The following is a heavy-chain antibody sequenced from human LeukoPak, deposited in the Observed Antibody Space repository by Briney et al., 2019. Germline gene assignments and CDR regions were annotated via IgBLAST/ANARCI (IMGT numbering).Heavy chain of an antibody. V-gene: IGHV3-23*01. Sequence: PGGSLRLSCAASGFTFSSYGMSWVRQAPGKGVEWVSATNGDGASTYYADSVKGRFTISRDNSKNMLYLQMNSLTVEDTAVYYCAVYNWGFDWWGQGTLVTVSS. J-gene: IGHJ4*02. CDR3: AVYNWGFDW. D-gene: IGHD7-27*01. CDR2: TNGDGAST. CDR1: GFTFSSYG.